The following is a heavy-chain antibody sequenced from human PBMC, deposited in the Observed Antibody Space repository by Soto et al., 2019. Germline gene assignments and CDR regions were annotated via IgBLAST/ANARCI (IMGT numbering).Heavy chain of an antibody. V-gene: IGHV1-69*01. D-gene: IGHD2-2*01. CDR1: GGTFSSYA. Sequence: QVQLVQSGAEVKKPGSSVKVSCKASGGTFSSYAISWVRQAPGQGLEWMGGIIPIFGTANYAQKFQGRVTITADESTRTASMELRSLRSEDKAVYYCARDPQSPRDQDNWFDPWGQGTLVNVSS. J-gene: IGHJ5*02. CDR3: ARDPQSPRDQDNWFDP. CDR2: IIPIFGTA.